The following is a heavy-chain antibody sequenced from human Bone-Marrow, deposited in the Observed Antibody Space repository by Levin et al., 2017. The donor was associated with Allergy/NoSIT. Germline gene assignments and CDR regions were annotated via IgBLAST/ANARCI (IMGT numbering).Heavy chain of an antibody. CDR3: AREAPGTTYFDY. D-gene: IGHD1-14*01. V-gene: IGHV1-46*01. CDR1: GYTLTNYF. CDR2: ISPSGDST. J-gene: IGHJ4*02. Sequence: AGGSLRLSCKASGYTLTNYFMHWVRQAPGRGLEWMGTISPSGDSTEYAQRFQGRVSLTRDTSTSTVYMELRSLTSEDTAVYYCAREAPGTTYFDYWGQGTLVTVSS.